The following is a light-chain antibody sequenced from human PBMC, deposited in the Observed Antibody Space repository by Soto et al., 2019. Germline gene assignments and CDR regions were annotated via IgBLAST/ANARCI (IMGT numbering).Light chain of an antibody. J-gene: IGLJ2*01. CDR1: SSDVGGYNY. Sequence: QSALTQPRSVSGSPGQSVTISCSGTSSDVGGYNYVSWYQQHPGKAPKLMIYDVSKRPSGVPDRFSGSKSGNTASLTISGXXXXXXXXXXCCSYAGSYTLGVFGGGTQLTV. CDR3: CSYAGSYTLGV. V-gene: IGLV2-11*01. CDR2: DVS.